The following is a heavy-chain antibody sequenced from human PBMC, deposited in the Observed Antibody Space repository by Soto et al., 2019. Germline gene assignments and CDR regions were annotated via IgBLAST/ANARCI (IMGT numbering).Heavy chain of an antibody. D-gene: IGHD6-13*01. Sequence: QVQLQESGPGLVKTSQTLSLTCTVSGGSVSSGDYYWSWIRQHPGKGLEWIGYVYYTGSTFYTPSLRGRLTLSVDTSKNQFSLHLSSVTAADTAMYYCARAPGSRNWYFSWYFDLWGRGTLVTVSS. V-gene: IGHV4-31*03. J-gene: IGHJ2*01. CDR3: ARAPGSRNWYFSWYFDL. CDR2: VYYTGST. CDR1: GGSVSSGDYY.